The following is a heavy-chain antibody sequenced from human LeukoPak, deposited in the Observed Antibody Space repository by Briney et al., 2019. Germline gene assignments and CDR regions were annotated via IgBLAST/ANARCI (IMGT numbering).Heavy chain of an antibody. V-gene: IGHV3-53*01. J-gene: IGHJ1*01. CDR2: FYSPGST. D-gene: IGHD2-2*01. Sequence: PGGSLRLSCAASGFTVTTKSMAWVRQAPGRGLEWVSVFYSPGSTYYADSVHGRSTISRDNSLNTLFLQMNSLRVEDTAVYYCASARESCIGSTCYEYFHHWGQGTPLTVSS. CDR1: GFTVTTKS. CDR3: ASARESCIGSTCYEYFHH.